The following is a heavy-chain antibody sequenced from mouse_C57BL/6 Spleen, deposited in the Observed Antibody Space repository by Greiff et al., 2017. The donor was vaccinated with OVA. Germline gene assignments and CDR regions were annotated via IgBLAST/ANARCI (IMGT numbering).Heavy chain of an antibody. J-gene: IGHJ4*01. V-gene: IGHV3-6*01. CDR2: ISYNGSN. CDR3: AREEGDYDYEDAMDY. D-gene: IGHD2-4*01. CDR1: GYSITSCYF. Sequence: EVKLQESGPGLVKPSQSLSLSCSVAGYSITSCYFWYWIRQLPGNLLEWLGYISYNGSNNYNPYLKNRITITRDTSKNKFYLKLNAVTPKYTATYYCAREEGDYDYEDAMDYWGQGTSVTVSS.